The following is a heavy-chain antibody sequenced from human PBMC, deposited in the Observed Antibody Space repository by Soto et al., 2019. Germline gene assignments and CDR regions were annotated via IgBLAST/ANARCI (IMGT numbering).Heavy chain of an antibody. CDR1: GFTFSSYV. D-gene: IGHD2-2*01. Sequence: PGGSLRLSCAASGFTFSSYVMGWVRQAPRKGLDWVSTISDNVGSTYYADSVKGRFTISRDNSKNTLYLQMNSLRAEDTVVYYCTALGFCSSASCSPAYWGKGTLVTVSS. CDR2: ISDNVGST. J-gene: IGHJ4*02. V-gene: IGHV3-23*01. CDR3: TALGFCSSASCSPAY.